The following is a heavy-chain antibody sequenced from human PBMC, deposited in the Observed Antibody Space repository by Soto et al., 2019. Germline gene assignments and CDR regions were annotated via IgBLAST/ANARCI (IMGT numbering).Heavy chain of an antibody. J-gene: IGHJ3*02. CDR2: IIPIFGTA. CDR1: GGTFSSYA. CDR3: ARGDVVVPAHPYDAFDI. Sequence: QVQLVQSGAEVKKPGSSVKVSCKASGGTFSSYAISWVRQAPGQGLEWMGGIIPIFGTANYAQKFQGRVTITADESTSTAYMELSSLRSEDTAVYYCARGDVVVPAHPYDAFDIWGQGTMVTVSS. D-gene: IGHD2-2*01. V-gene: IGHV1-69*01.